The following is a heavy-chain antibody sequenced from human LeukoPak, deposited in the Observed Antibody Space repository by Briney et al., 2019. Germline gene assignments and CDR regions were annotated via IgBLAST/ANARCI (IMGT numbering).Heavy chain of an antibody. J-gene: IGHJ3*02. CDR3: AGGGNSGSDI. V-gene: IGHV4-4*09. CDR1: GGSISSYY. Sequence: SETLSLTCTVSGGSISSYYWSWIRQPPGKGLEWIGYIYTTGSTDYNPSLKRRVSISVDTSKNQFSLKLSSVTAADTAVYYCAGGGNSGSDIWGQGTMVTVSS. D-gene: IGHD4-23*01. CDR2: IYTTGST.